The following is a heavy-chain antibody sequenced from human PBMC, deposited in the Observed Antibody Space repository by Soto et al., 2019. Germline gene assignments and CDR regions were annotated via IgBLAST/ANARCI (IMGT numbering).Heavy chain of an antibody. CDR2: IYYSGST. Sequence: SETLSLTCTVSGGSISSYYWSWIRQPPGKGLEWIGYIYYSGSTNYNPSLKSRVTISVDTSKNQFSLKLSSVTAADTAVYYCARLGYSGYDFTDVWGQGTTVTV. CDR1: GGSISSYY. CDR3: ARLGYSGYDFTDV. V-gene: IGHV4-59*01. J-gene: IGHJ6*02. D-gene: IGHD5-12*01.